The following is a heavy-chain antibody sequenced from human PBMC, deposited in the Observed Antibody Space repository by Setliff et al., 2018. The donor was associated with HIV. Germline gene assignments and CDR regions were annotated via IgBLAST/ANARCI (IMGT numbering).Heavy chain of an antibody. CDR1: GFTFRLYG. J-gene: IGHJ4*02. CDR3: VRRGAPDF. Sequence: GGSLRLSCAASGFTFRLYGMHWVRQAPGKGLEWVTFINYDDNYEYYADSVKGQFTISRDNSNNTLFLQMTRLTVDDTGIYYCVRRGAPDFWGQGTQVTVSS. V-gene: IGHV3-33*08. CDR2: INYDDNYE.